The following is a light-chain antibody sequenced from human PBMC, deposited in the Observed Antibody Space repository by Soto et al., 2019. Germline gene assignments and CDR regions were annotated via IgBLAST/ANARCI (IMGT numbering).Light chain of an antibody. CDR2: AAS. CDR3: HQANSSPYT. J-gene: IGKJ2*01. Sequence: DIQMTQSPSSLSASVGDRVTITCRASQGIRNDLGWYQQTPGKAPKSLIYAASSLQGAVPSRFRGRGSGTDFTLTISSLQPEDYETYYCHQANSSPYTFGQGTKVDIK. V-gene: IGKV1-17*01. CDR1: QGIRND.